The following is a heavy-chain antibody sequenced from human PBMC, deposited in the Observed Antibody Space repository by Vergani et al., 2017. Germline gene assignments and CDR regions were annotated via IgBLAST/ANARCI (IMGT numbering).Heavy chain of an antibody. J-gene: IGHJ4*02. D-gene: IGHD4-17*01. CDR2: INPNSGGP. CDR1: GYTFTGYY. Sequence: QVQLVQSGAEVKKPGASVKVSCKASGYTFTGYYMHWVRQAPGQGLEWMGWINPNSGGPNYAQKFQGRVTMTRDTSISTAYMELSRLRSDDTAVYYCARDLWSVTTSGYWGQGTLVTVSS. V-gene: IGHV1-2*02. CDR3: ARDLWSVTTSGY.